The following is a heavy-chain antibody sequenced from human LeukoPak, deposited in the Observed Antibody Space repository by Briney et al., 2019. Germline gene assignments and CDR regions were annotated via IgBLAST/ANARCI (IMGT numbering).Heavy chain of an antibody. V-gene: IGHV5-51*01. CDR2: VYPGDSDSDT. Sequence: GASLQTSCQGSGSLFTSYWSSWVRQLPGKGLEWMGVVYPGDSDSDTKSSPSLQGQVTISADKSISAAYLQWSSLKASDTAIYYCARRDYYGSGSYWGAFDYWGQGTLVTVSP. CDR1: GSLFTSYW. CDR3: ARRDYYGSGSYWGAFDY. J-gene: IGHJ4*02. D-gene: IGHD3-10*01.